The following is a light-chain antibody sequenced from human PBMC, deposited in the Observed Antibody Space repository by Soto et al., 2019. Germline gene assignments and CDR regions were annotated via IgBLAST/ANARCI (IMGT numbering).Light chain of an antibody. CDR1: SSNIGNNY. CDR3: GTWDSSLSAGV. J-gene: IGLJ2*01. CDR2: DND. V-gene: IGLV1-51*01. Sequence: QSVLTQPPSMSAAPGQKVTISCSGSSSNIGNNYVSWYQQLPGTAPKLLIYDNDKRPSGIPDRFSGSKSGASATLGITGLKTGDEADYYCGTWDSSLSAGVFGGGTKLTVL.